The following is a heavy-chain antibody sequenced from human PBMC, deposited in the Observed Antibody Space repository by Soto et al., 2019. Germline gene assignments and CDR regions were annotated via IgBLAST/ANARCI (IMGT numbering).Heavy chain of an antibody. CDR3: TRWGGDPPTLDY. Sequence: EVQLVESGGGLVQPGGSLKLSCATSGLTFSGSNMHWVRQASGKGLEWVGRIKSKADSYATAYAASVKGRFIVSREYSQNTEYLQMNGLKTEDTAVYYCTRWGGDPPTLDYWGQGTMVTVSS. D-gene: IGHD4-17*01. J-gene: IGHJ4*02. V-gene: IGHV3-73*02. CDR2: IKSKADSYAT. CDR1: GLTFSGSN.